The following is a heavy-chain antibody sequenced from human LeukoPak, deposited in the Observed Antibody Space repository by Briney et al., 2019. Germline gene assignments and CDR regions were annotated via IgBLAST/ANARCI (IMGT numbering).Heavy chain of an antibody. CDR3: AKEAGYSSGWFYALDD. CDR2: ISGSGGST. V-gene: IGHV3-23*01. J-gene: IGHJ4*02. D-gene: IGHD6-19*01. Sequence: GGSLRLSCAASGFTFSSYAMSWVRQAPGKGLEWVSAISGSGGSTYYADSVKGRFAISRDNSKNTLYLQMNSLRAEDTAVYYCAKEAGYSSGWFYALDDWGQGTLVTVSS. CDR1: GFTFSSYA.